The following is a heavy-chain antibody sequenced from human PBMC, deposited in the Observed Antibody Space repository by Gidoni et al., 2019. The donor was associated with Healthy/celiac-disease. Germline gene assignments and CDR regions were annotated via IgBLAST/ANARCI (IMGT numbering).Heavy chain of an antibody. Sequence: QVQLVESGGGVLQPCRSLRLYCPASGFTSSTYDTHWVRQAAGKGLELVAVISEDGRNKDYAESVKGRFTISRDNSKNTLYLQMNSLRAEDTAVYYCAKEARKYSSGYYYYYGMDVWGQGTTVTVSS. J-gene: IGHJ6*02. CDR1: GFTSSTYD. CDR2: ISEDGRNK. CDR3: AKEARKYSSGYYYYYGMDV. V-gene: IGHV3-30*18. D-gene: IGHD6-19*01.